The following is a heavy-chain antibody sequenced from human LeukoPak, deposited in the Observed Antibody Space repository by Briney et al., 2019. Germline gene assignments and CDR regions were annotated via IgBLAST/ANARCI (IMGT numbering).Heavy chain of an antibody. V-gene: IGHV3-49*04. Sequence: GGSLRLSCIGSGFTLGDYAMSWVRQAPGKGLEWVGFIRRRLYDGTTEYAASVKGRFTISRDDSKIIAYLKMNSLRTEDTAVYYCTRTRSYYDRSAFDYWGQGTLVTVSS. CDR3: TRTRSYYDRSAFDY. J-gene: IGHJ4*02. CDR2: IRRRLYDGTT. CDR1: GFTLGDYA. D-gene: IGHD3-22*01.